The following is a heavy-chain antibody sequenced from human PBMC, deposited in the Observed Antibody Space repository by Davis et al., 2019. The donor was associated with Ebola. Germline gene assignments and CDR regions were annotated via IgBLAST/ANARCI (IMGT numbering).Heavy chain of an antibody. D-gene: IGHD3-22*01. CDR3: AKEESRITMIVVVITPLFDY. CDR2: IYSGGST. Sequence: GGSLRLSCAASGFIVSSNYLSWVRQAPGKGLEWVSVIYSGGSTYYADSVKGRFTISRDNSKNTLYLQMNSLRAEDTAVYYCAKEESRITMIVVVITPLFDYWGQGTLVTVSS. V-gene: IGHV3-53*01. CDR1: GFIVSSNY. J-gene: IGHJ4*02.